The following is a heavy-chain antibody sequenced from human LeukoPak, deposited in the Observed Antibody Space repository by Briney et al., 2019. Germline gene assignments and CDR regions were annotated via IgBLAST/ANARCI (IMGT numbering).Heavy chain of an antibody. Sequence: SETLSLTCTVSGGSISTYYWSWIRQPPGKGLEWIGYIYYSGSTSYNPSLKSRVTISVDTSKNQFSLKLSSATAADTAVYYCARLDYYHFDYWGQGTVVTVSS. V-gene: IGHV4-59*01. CDR1: GGSISTYY. CDR3: ARLDYYHFDY. D-gene: IGHD3-22*01. J-gene: IGHJ4*02. CDR2: IYYSGST.